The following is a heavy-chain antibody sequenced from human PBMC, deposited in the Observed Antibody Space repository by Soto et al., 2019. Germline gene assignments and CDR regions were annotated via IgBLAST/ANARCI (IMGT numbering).Heavy chain of an antibody. J-gene: IGHJ5*02. D-gene: IGHD2-2*01. V-gene: IGHV3-23*01. CDR1: GFTFSFYA. CDR2: ISGSGGST. CDR3: AKAKGFVVVPAANNWFDP. Sequence: PGGSLRLSCAASGFTFSFYAIYWVRQAPGKGLEWVSAISGSGGSTYYADSVKGRFTISRDNSKNTLYLQMNSLRAEDTAVYYCAKAKGFVVVPAANNWFDPWGQGTLVTVSS.